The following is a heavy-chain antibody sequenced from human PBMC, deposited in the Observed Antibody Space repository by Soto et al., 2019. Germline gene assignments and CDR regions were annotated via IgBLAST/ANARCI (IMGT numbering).Heavy chain of an antibody. CDR2: LYYIGST. CDR3: ARSGGLQHVDY. Sequence: QLQLQESGPGLVKPSETLSLTCTVSGDSISSSNYFWGWIRQPPGKGLEWSGSLYYIGSTYYNPSLKSRVTIPVDTSKNQFSLKLSSVTAADTAVHYCARSGGLQHVDYWGQGTLVTVSS. V-gene: IGHV4-39*01. J-gene: IGHJ4*02. D-gene: IGHD4-4*01. CDR1: GDSISSSNYF.